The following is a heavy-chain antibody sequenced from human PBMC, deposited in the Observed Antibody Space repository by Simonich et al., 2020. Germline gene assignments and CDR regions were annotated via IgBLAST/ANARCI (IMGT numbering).Heavy chain of an antibody. V-gene: IGHV3-30*07. CDR3: ARELSKNWEAAAGYYFDY. Sequence: QVQLVESGGGVVQPGRSLRLSCAASGFTFSSYALHWVRQATGKGLEWVSVISYDGSNKYYADSVKGRFTISRDNSKNTLYLQMNSLRAEDTAVYYRARELSKNWEAAAGYYFDYWGQGTLVTVSS. CDR1: GFTFSSYA. D-gene: IGHD6-13*01. J-gene: IGHJ4*02. CDR2: ISYDGSNK.